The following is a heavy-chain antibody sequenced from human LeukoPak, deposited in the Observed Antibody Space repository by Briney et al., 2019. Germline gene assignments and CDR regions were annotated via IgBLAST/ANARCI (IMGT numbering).Heavy chain of an antibody. V-gene: IGHV1-69*06. CDR2: IIPIFGTA. D-gene: IGHD3-9*01. Sequence: GASVKVSCKASGGTFSSYAISWVRQAPGQGLEWMGGIIPIFGTANYAQKFQGRVTITADKSTSTAYMELSSLRSEDTAVYYCAAPYYDILTGYYIFDYWGQGTLVTVSS. CDR1: GGTFSSYA. J-gene: IGHJ4*02. CDR3: AAPYYDILTGYYIFDY.